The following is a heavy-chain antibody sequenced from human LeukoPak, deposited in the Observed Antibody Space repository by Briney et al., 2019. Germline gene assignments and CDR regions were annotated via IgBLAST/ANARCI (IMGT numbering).Heavy chain of an antibody. D-gene: IGHD1-26*01. CDR3: ASPVGATTVRAFDI. V-gene: IGHV1-69*13. CDR1: GGTFSSYA. J-gene: IGHJ3*02. Sequence: SVKVSCKASGGTFSSYAISWVRQAPGQGLEWMGGIIPIFGTANYAQKFQGRVTITADESTSTAYMELSSLRSEDTAVYYCASPVGATTVRAFDIWGQGTMVTVSS. CDR2: IIPIFGTA.